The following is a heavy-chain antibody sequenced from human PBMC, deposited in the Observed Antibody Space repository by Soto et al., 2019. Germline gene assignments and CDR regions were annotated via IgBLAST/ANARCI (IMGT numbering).Heavy chain of an antibody. V-gene: IGHV1-3*01. D-gene: IGHD3-10*01. CDR2: INAGNGNT. CDR3: ARAKSGLWFGESMGV. CDR1: GYTFTSYA. J-gene: IGHJ6*02. Sequence: QVQLVQSGAEVKKPGASVKVSCKASGYTFTSYAMHWVRQAPGQRLEWMGWINAGNGNTKYSQKFQGRVTITRDTSASTAYMELSSLRSVDTAVYYCARAKSGLWFGESMGVWGQGTTVTVSS.